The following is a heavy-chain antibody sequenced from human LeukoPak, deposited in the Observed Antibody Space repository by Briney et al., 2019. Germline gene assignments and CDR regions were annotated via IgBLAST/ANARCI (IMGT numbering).Heavy chain of an antibody. CDR1: GFTFCDYA. V-gene: IGHV3-7*01. J-gene: IGHJ4*02. CDR3: AKTRHSSSWYGYFGY. Sequence: PGGSLRLSCSASGFTFCDYAMTWIRQAPGKGLEWVANIKQDGSEKYYVDSVKGRFTISRDNAKNSLYLQMNSLRAEDTAVYYCAKTRHSSSWYGYFGYWGQGTLVTVSS. D-gene: IGHD6-13*01. CDR2: IKQDGSEK.